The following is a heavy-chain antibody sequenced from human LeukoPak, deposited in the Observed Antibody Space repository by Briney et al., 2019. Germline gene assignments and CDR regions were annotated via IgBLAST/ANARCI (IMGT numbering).Heavy chain of an antibody. CDR3: ASLSMVRGVIMDY. CDR1: GGSISRYY. D-gene: IGHD3-10*01. J-gene: IGHJ4*02. CDR2: IYYSGST. V-gene: IGHV4-59*01. Sequence: SETLSLTCTVSGGSISRYYWSWIRQPPGKGLEWIGYIYYSGSTTYNPSLKSRVTISVDTSKNQCSLKLSSVNAAGTAVYYCASLSMVRGVIMDYWGQGTLVTVSS.